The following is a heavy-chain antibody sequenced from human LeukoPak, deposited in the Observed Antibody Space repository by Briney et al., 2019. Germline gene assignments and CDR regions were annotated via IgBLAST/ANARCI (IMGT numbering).Heavy chain of an antibody. J-gene: IGHJ4*02. CDR3: ARVYRGGSSLCFDY. CDR2: IIPIFGTA. D-gene: IGHD6-6*01. Sequence: SVKVSCKASGYTFTSYDINWVRQAPGQGLEWMGGIIPIFGTANYAQKFQGRVTITADESTSTAYMELSSLRSEDTAVYYCARVYRGGSSLCFDYWGQGTLVTVSS. CDR1: GYTFTSYD. V-gene: IGHV1-69*13.